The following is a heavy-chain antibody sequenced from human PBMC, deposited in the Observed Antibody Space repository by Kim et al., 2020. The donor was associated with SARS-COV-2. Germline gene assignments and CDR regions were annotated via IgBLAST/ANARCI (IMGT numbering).Heavy chain of an antibody. J-gene: IGHJ6*03. V-gene: IGHV1-8*01. Sequence: ASVKVSCKASGYTFTSYDINWVRQATGQGLEWMGWMNPNSGNTGYAQKFQGRVTMTRNTSISTAYMELSSLRSEDTAVYYCARGFRAAAGPFYYYYDRDVCGKGTTVTVSS. CDR2: MNPNSGNT. CDR1: GYTFTSYD. CDR3: ARGFRAAAGPFYYYYDRDV. D-gene: IGHD6-13*01.